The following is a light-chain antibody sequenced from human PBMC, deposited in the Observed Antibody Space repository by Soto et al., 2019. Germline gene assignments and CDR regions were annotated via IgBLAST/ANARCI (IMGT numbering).Light chain of an antibody. Sequence: QSVLTQPPSASGTPGQIVAISGSGSSSNIGSNTVTCYQQLPGTAPKLLIYSTSQRSSGVPGRFSGSKSGASASLSISVRQSDDAADYYCAAWDDSLDVYVFGTG. CDR3: AAWDDSLDVYV. V-gene: IGLV1-44*01. CDR1: SSNIGSNT. CDR2: STS. J-gene: IGLJ1*01.